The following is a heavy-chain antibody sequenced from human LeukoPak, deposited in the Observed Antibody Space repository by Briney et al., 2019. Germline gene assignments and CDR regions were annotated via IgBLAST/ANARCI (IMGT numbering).Heavy chain of an antibody. CDR3: ARLSYYDSTVDC. Sequence: SETLSLTCTVSGGSISSYYWSWIRQTPGKGLEWIGYIYTSGSTNYNPSLKSRVTISVNTPKNQFSLKLSSVTAADTAVYYCARLSYYDSTVDCWGQGTLVTVSS. D-gene: IGHD3-22*01. V-gene: IGHV4-4*09. J-gene: IGHJ4*02. CDR1: GGSISSYY. CDR2: IYTSGST.